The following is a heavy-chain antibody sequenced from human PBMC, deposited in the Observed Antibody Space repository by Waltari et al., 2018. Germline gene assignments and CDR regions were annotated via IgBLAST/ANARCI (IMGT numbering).Heavy chain of an antibody. CDR2: INPNSGGT. D-gene: IGHD5-12*01. CDR3: ASHIRYSGYDY. V-gene: IGHV1-2*02. J-gene: IGHJ4*02. Sequence: QVQLVQSGAAVKKPGASVKVSCQASGYTFTGSHMHWVRQAAGPGPAWMGWINPNSGGTNYAQKFQGRVTMTRDTSISTAYMELSRLRSDDTAVYYCASHIRYSGYDYWGQGTLVTVSS. CDR1: GYTFTGSH.